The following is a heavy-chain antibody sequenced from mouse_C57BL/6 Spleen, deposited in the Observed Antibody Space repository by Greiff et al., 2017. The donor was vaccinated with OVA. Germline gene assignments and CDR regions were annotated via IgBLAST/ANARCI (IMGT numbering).Heavy chain of an antibody. CDR1: GYTFTDYY. Sequence: QVQLKQSGPELVKPGASVKISCKASGYTFTDYYINWVKQRPGQGLEWIGWIFPGSGSTYYNEKFKGKATLTVDKSSSTAYMLLSSLTSEDSAVYFCARLYYGSYDYAFDYWGQGTTLTVSS. D-gene: IGHD1-1*01. V-gene: IGHV1-75*01. CDR2: IFPGSGST. J-gene: IGHJ2*01. CDR3: ARLYYGSYDYAFDY.